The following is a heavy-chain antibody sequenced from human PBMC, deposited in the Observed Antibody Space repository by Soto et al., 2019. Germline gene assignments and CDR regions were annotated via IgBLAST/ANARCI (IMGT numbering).Heavy chain of an antibody. CDR1: GFKFSDYY. V-gene: IGHV3-11*01. D-gene: IGHD2-15*01. CDR3: ARAYSDAFDI. J-gene: IGHJ3*02. Sequence: QVQLVESGGGLVKPGGSLRLSCAASGFKFSDYYMIWIRQAPGKGLEWVSYISSSGTGIYYGVSVKGRFTISRDNAKNSLYLQMNSLRAEDTAVYYCARAYSDAFDIWGQGTMVTVSS. CDR2: ISSSGTGI.